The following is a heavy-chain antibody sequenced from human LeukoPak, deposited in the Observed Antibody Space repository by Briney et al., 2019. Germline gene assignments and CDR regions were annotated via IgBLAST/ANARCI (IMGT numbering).Heavy chain of an antibody. D-gene: IGHD6-25*01. CDR3: ARGGASSEWFDP. J-gene: IGHJ5*02. CDR1: GDSISGYY. Sequence: PSETLSLTCTVSGDSISGYYWSWIRQPPGKGLEWIALIHSSGTTNYNPSLKSRVSISVDTSNNQFSLNVNSVTAADTAVYYCARGGASSEWFDPWGQGTLVTVSS. V-gene: IGHV4-59*01. CDR2: IHSSGTT.